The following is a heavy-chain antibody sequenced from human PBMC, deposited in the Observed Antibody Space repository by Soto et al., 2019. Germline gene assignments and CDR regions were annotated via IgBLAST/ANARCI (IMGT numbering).Heavy chain of an antibody. CDR3: ASTRLYSSRWDRNEY. Sequence: EVQLVESGGGLVQPGGSLRLSCAASGFTFSSYSMNWVRQAPGKGLEWVSYISGGSTTIYYADSVKGRFTISRDNAKDSLYLRMNSLRAEDTAIYYCASTRLYSSRWDRNEYWGQGTLVTVSS. J-gene: IGHJ4*02. CDR2: ISGGSTTI. D-gene: IGHD6-13*01. CDR1: GFTFSSYS. V-gene: IGHV3-48*01.